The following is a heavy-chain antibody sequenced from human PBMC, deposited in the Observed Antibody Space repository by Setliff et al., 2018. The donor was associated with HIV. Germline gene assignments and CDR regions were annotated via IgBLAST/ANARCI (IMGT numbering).Heavy chain of an antibody. J-gene: IGHJ4*02. CDR3: ARLRGGSGEGPLYYFDY. V-gene: IGHV4-30-4*08. CDR1: GGSISSGDYY. Sequence: SETLSLTCTVSGGSISSGDYYWSWIRQPPGKGLEWIGYIYYSGSTYYNPSLKSRVTISVDTSKNQFSLKLSSVTAADTAVYYCARLRGGSGEGPLYYFDYWGQGTLVTVSS. D-gene: IGHD3-10*01. CDR2: IYYSGST.